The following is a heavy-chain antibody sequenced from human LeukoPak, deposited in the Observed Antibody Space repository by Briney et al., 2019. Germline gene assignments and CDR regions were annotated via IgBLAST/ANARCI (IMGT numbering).Heavy chain of an antibody. CDR1: GFTVSTKY. J-gene: IGHJ4*02. CDR3: ARGYYYDSSVAY. CDR2: ISHSSTYI. V-gene: IGHV3-21*01. D-gene: IGHD3-22*01. Sequence: GGSLRLSCAASGFTVSTKYMNWVRQAPGKGLEWVSSISHSSTYISYADSVKGRFTISRDNARNSLFLQMNSLRAEDTAVYYCARGYYYDSSVAYWGQGTLVTVSS.